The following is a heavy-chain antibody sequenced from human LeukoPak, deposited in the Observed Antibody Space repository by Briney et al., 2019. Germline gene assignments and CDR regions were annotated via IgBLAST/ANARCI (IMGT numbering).Heavy chain of an antibody. CDR1: GGSISSYY. J-gene: IGHJ6*03. CDR3: ARERYSGSYYERKYNMDV. D-gene: IGHD1-26*01. V-gene: IGHV4-59*01. CDR2: IYYSGST. Sequence: MTSETLSLTCTVSGGSISSYYWSWIRQPPGKGLEWIGYIYYSGSTNYNPSLKSRVTISVDTSKNQFSLKLSSVTAADTAVYYCARERYSGSYYERKYNMDVWGKGTTVTVSS.